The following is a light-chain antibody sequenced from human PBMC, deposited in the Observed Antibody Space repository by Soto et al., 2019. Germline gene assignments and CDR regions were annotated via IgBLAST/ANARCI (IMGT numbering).Light chain of an antibody. V-gene: IGLV2-8*01. CDR1: SSDIGGYNY. Sequence: QSVLTQPPSASGSPGQSVTISCTGTSSDIGGYNYVSWYQQHPGKAPKLIIYEVSKRPSGVPDRFSGSKSGNTASLTVSGLQAEDEADYYCSSYAGSNNFVVFGTGTKVTV. CDR3: SSYAGSNNFVV. J-gene: IGLJ1*01. CDR2: EVS.